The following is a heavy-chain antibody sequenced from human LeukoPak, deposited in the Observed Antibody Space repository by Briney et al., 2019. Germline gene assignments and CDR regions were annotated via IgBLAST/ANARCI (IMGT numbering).Heavy chain of an antibody. Sequence: SETLSLTCTVSGGSITSCYWSWIRQPPGKGLEWIGHIYYSGSTNYNPSLTSRVTISVDTSKSQFSLKLNSVTAADTAVYYCARWSYSSGFYYFDYWGQGTLVTVSS. CDR3: ARWSYSSGFYYFDY. V-gene: IGHV4-59*08. J-gene: IGHJ4*02. CDR1: GGSITSCY. CDR2: IYYSGST. D-gene: IGHD3-22*01.